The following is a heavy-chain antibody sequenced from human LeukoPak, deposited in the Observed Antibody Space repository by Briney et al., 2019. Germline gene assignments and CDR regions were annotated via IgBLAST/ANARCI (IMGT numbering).Heavy chain of an antibody. CDR2: ISGSGGST. V-gene: IGHV3-23*01. Sequence: PGGSLRLSCAASGFTFSSYAMSWVRQAPGKGLDWVSAISGSGGSTYYADSVKGRFTISRDNSKNTLYLQMNSLRAEDTAVYYCAKDSSWGGGRGFLDYWGQGTLVTVSS. CDR1: GFTFSSYA. J-gene: IGHJ4*02. D-gene: IGHD2-15*01. CDR3: AKDSSWGGGRGFLDY.